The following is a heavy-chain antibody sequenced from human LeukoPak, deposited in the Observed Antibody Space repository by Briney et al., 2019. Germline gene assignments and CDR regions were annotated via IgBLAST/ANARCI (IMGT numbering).Heavy chain of an antibody. V-gene: IGHV4-4*07. J-gene: IGHJ5*02. CDR1: GGSISSYY. D-gene: IGHD3-10*01. CDR3: ARETRYGSGSYYKS. Sequence: SETLSLTCTVSGGSISSYYWSWIRQPAGKGLEWIGRIYTSGSTNYNPSLKSRVTMSVDTSMNQFSLKLSSVTAADTAVYYCARETRYGSGSYYKSWGQGTLVTVSS. CDR2: IYTSGST.